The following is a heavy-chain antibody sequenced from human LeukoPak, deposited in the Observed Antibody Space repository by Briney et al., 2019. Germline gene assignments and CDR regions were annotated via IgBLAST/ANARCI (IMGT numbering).Heavy chain of an antibody. CDR2: INHSGST. D-gene: IGHD5-18*01. Sequence: SETLSLTCAVSGGSFSGYYWTWIRQPPGKGLEWIGEINHSGSTNYNPSLKSRVTISVDTSKNQFSLKLSSVTAADTAVYYCAREGYSYGYGGLYYFDYWGQGTLVTVSS. V-gene: IGHV4-34*01. CDR3: AREGYSYGYGGLYYFDY. CDR1: GGSFSGYY. J-gene: IGHJ4*02.